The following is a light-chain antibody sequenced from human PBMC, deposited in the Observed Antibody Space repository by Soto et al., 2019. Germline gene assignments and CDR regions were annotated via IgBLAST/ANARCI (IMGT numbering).Light chain of an antibody. Sequence: DIQMTQSPSSLSSSVGDRVTITCRSSQSITTYLNWYQQKPGKAPQVLIYAASSLQSGVPSRFSGSGSGTDFTLTISSLRPEDFATYYCQQSYSTPQHTFGQGTKVDIK. CDR2: AAS. J-gene: IGKJ2*01. CDR1: QSITTY. V-gene: IGKV1-39*01. CDR3: QQSYSTPQHT.